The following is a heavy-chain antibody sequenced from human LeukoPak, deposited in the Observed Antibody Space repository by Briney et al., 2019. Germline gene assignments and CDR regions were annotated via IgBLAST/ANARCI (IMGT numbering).Heavy chain of an antibody. D-gene: IGHD3-3*01. CDR1: GYTFTSYY. J-gene: IGHJ4*02. V-gene: IGHV1-46*01. CDR2: INPSGGST. CDR3: ATVDDFWSGYYSYYFDY. Sequence: GASVKVSCKASGYTFTSYYMHWMRQAPGQGLEWMGIINPSGGSTSYAQKFQGRVTMTEDTSTDTAYMELSSLRSEDTAVYYCATVDDFWSGYYSYYFDYWGQGTLVTVSS.